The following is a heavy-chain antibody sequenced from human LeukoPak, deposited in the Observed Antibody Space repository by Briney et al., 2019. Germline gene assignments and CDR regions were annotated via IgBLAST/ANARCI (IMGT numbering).Heavy chain of an antibody. CDR1: GYTFTDYH. CDR3: ARVHYYEDWFDP. D-gene: IGHD3-22*01. Sequence: GASVKVSCKSSGYTFTDYHIHWFRQAPGQGHEWVAWIYPSSGDTYSAPEFQGRVTLTRDTSISTAYMELSRLRSDDTAVYYCARVHYYEDWFDPWGQGTLVTVSS. CDR2: IYPSSGDT. V-gene: IGHV1-2*02. J-gene: IGHJ5*02.